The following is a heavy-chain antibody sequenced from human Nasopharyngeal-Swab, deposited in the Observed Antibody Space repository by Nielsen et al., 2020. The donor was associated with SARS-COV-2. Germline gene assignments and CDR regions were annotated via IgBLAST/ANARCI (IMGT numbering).Heavy chain of an antibody. V-gene: IGHV3-7*03. CDR2: IKQDGSEK. J-gene: IGHJ4*02. CDR3: TAGFPFEQ. Sequence: VRQAPGKGLEWVANIKQDGSEKYYVDSVKGRFTISRDNAKNSLSLQMNSLKTEDTAVYYCTAGFPFEQWGQGALVTVSS. D-gene: IGHD1/OR15-1a*01.